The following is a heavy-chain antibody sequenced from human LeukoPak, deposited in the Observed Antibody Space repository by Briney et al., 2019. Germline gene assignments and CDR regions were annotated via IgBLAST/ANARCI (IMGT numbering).Heavy chain of an antibody. CDR3: ARTMARGVIDGFDP. D-gene: IGHD3-10*01. V-gene: IGHV1-8*01. CDR1: GYTFTSYD. Sequence: ASVKVSCQASGYTFTSYDINWVRQATGQGLEWMGWMNPNSGNTGYAQKFQGRVTMTRNTSISTAYMELSSLRSEDTAVYYCARTMARGVIDGFDPWGQGTLVTVSS. CDR2: MNPNSGNT. J-gene: IGHJ5*02.